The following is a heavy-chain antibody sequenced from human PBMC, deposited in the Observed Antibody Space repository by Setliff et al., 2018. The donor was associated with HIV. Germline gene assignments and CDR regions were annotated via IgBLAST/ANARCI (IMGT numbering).Heavy chain of an antibody. D-gene: IGHD3-16*01. CDR1: GGSISSGGYY. Sequence: PSETLSLTCTVSGGSISSGGYYWSWIRQHPGKGLEWIGYIYYSGSTYYNPSLKSRVTISVDTSKNQFSLKLSSVTAADTAVYYCARVPPLKAFGGYYPRPFDYWGQGTLVTVSS. V-gene: IGHV4-31*03. CDR3: ARVPPLKAFGGYYPRPFDY. J-gene: IGHJ4*02. CDR2: IYYSGST.